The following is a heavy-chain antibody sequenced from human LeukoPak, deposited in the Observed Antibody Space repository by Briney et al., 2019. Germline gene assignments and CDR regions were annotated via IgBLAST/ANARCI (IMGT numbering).Heavy chain of an antibody. D-gene: IGHD3-22*01. CDR3: ARDYYDSSGYYKFDY. J-gene: IGHJ4*02. CDR1: GGSFSGYY. CDR2: INHSGST. V-gene: IGHV4-34*01. Sequence: SETLSLTYAVYGGSFSGYYWSWIRQPPGKGLEWIGEINHSGSTNYNPSLKSRVTISVDTSKNQFSLKLSSVTAADTAVYYCARDYYDSSGYYKFDYWGQGTLVTVSS.